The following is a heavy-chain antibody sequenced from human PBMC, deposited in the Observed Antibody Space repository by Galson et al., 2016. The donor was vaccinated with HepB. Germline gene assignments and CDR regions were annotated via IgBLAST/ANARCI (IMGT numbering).Heavy chain of an antibody. V-gene: IGHV3-23*01. CDR3: AKANIIMVTLGVFLDT. CDR1: RFSLSSYA. Sequence: SLRLSCAASRFSLSSYAMSWVRQAPGKGLEWVSTISGNGVGTYYADSVKGRFTISRDNFKNTLYLQMNSLRADDTAVYYCAKANIIMVTLGVFLDTWGQGTLVTVSS. CDR2: ISGNGVGT. D-gene: IGHD2-15*01. J-gene: IGHJ1*01.